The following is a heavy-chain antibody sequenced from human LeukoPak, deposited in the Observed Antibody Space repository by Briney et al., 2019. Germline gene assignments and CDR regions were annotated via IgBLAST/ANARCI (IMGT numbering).Heavy chain of an antibody. CDR2: ISGSGGTT. Sequence: GGSLRLSCAASGFTFSSYAMSWVRQAPGKGLEWVSVISGSGGTTYYADSVKGTFTISSHNSKNTLYLQMNSLRAEDTAVYYCARESVEVVVAATGIDYWGQGTLVTVSS. CDR1: GFTFSSYA. CDR3: ARESVEVVVAATGIDY. V-gene: IGHV3-23*01. D-gene: IGHD2-15*01. J-gene: IGHJ4*02.